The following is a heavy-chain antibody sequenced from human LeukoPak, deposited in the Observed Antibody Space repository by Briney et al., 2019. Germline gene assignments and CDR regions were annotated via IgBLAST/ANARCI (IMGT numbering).Heavy chain of an antibody. V-gene: IGHV3-53*01. J-gene: IGHJ3*02. CDR1: GFTVSNNY. Sequence: GGCLSLSCAASGFTVSNNYMSWVRQALGKGLEWVSIIYSGDREFNADSVKGRFTISRHNFKNTLYLQINSLRAEDTAVYYCARAKTYGTSEGFHIWRQGTLVSVSS. D-gene: IGHD1-14*01. CDR2: IYSGDRE. CDR3: ARAKTYGTSEGFHI.